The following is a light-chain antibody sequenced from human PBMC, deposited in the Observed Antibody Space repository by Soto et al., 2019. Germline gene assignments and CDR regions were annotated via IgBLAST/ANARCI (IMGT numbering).Light chain of an antibody. CDR3: TTYAGTYSFFYV. CDR1: SSNVGAYNY. J-gene: IGLJ1*01. CDR2: EVS. V-gene: IGLV2-8*01. Sequence: QSALTQPPSASGSPGQSVTISCPGTSSNVGAYNYVSWYQQLPGKAPKLIIYEVSKRPSGVPDRFSGSKSGNTASLTVSGLQAEDEADYYSTTYAGTYSFFYVFGTGTRSPS.